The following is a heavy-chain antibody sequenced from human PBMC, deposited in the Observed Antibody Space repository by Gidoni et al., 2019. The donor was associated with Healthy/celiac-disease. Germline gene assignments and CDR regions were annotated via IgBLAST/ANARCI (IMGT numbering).Heavy chain of an antibody. CDR3: ARGTYSSSWDPDYYYGMDV. J-gene: IGHJ6*02. CDR2: ISYDGSNK. CDR1: GFTFSSFA. D-gene: IGHD6-13*01. V-gene: IGHV3-30-3*01. Sequence: QVQLVESGGGVVQPGRSLRLSCAASGFTFSSFALHWVRQAPGKELEWVAVISYDGSNKYYADSVKGRFTISRDNSKNTLYLQMNSLRAEDTAVYYCARGTYSSSWDPDYYYGMDVWGQGTTVTVSS.